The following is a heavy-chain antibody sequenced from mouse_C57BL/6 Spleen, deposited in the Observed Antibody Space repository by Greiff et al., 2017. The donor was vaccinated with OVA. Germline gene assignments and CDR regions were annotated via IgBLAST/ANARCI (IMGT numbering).Heavy chain of an antibody. CDR3: ARGLPSYAMDY. Sequence: QVQLQQPGAELVMPGASVKLSCKASGYTFTSYWMHWVKPRPGHGLEWIGEIDPSDSYTNYNQKFKGKSTLTVAKSSSTAYMQLRSLTAEDSAVYYCARGLPSYAMDYWGQGTSVTVSS. V-gene: IGHV1-69*01. D-gene: IGHD2-4*01. CDR2: IDPSDSYT. J-gene: IGHJ4*01. CDR1: GYTFTSYW.